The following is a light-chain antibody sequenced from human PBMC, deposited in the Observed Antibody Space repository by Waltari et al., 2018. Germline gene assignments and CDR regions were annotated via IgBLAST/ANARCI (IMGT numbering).Light chain of an antibody. CDR2: EVD. CDR1: RCDIGIFNL. V-gene: IGLV2-23*02. CDR3: YSYAGASTYV. J-gene: IGLJ1*01. Sequence: QSALPQPAPVSGSPGQSITTPCPGTRCDIGIFNLISWYQQHPGKAPKLLIYEVDKRPSGVSDRFSGSKSGNTASLTISGLQAEDETDYYCYSYAGASTYVFGTGTKVTVL.